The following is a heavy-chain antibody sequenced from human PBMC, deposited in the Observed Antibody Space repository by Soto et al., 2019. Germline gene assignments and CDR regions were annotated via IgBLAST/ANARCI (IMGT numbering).Heavy chain of an antibody. CDR1: GFTFSNYW. J-gene: IGHJ4*02. CDR3: ARDLSGSYYFGERGDY. CDR2: INSDGSTT. Sequence: GGSLRLSCAASGFTFSNYWMYWVRQAPGKGLVWVSRINSDGSTTSHADSVKGRFTISRDNAKNTLYLQMNSLRDGDTAVYYCARDLSGSYYFGERGDYWGQGTLVTVSS. V-gene: IGHV3-74*01. D-gene: IGHD1-26*01.